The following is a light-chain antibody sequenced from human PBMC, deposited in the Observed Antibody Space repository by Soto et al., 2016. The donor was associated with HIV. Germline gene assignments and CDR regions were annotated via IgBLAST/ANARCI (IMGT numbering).Light chain of an antibody. Sequence: SYELTQPPSVSVAPGKTARITCGGNNIGTKGVHWYQQKPGQAPVLVVYDDSDRPSGIPERFSGSNSGNTATLTISRVEAGDEADYFCQVWDNGSDHGDVIFGGGTKLTV. J-gene: IGLJ2*01. CDR1: NIGTKG. CDR3: QVWDNGSDHGDVI. V-gene: IGLV3-21*03. CDR2: DDS.